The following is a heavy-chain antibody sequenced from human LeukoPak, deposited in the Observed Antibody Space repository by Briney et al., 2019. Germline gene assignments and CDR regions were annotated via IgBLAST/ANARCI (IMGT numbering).Heavy chain of an antibody. CDR1: GFSFSSYW. CDR2: ILGLGGASRT. D-gene: IGHD2-2*01. CDR3: AHGTMYQLDY. V-gene: IGHV3-23*01. Sequence: GGSLRLSCAASGFSFSSYWMGWVRQAPGKGLEWVSGILGLGGASRTYYADSVKGRFTISRDNSKNTLYLQMNSLRAEDTAVYYCAHGTMYQLDYWGQGTLVTVSS. J-gene: IGHJ4*02.